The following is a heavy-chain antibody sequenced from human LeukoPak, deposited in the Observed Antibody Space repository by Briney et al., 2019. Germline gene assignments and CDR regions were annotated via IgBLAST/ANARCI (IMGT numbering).Heavy chain of an antibody. CDR3: VRACGGDCYFGDY. D-gene: IGHD2-21*02. CDR2: ITRSGSHK. Sequence: GGSLRLSCAASGFTFSGYSMNWVRQAPGKGLEWVSSITRSGSHKYYADSVEGRFTVSRDNTKNSLYLQMNSLRAEDTAVYYCVRACGGDCYFGDYWGQGTLVTVSS. J-gene: IGHJ4*02. CDR1: GFTFSGYS. V-gene: IGHV3-21*01.